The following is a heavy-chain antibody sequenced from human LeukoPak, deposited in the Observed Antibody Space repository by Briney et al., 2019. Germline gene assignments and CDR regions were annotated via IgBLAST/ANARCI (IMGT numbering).Heavy chain of an antibody. D-gene: IGHD5-12*01. Sequence: PGGSLRLSCTASGFTLSDYAMSWLPQAPGKGLEWVGFIRSKVYSGTTEYAASVKGRFTISRDDSKSIVYLQMNSLKTDDTAVYYCTRGWWDVDIVATIILDYWGQGTLVTVSS. J-gene: IGHJ4*02. V-gene: IGHV3-49*03. CDR2: IRSKVYSGTT. CDR3: TRGWWDVDIVATIILDY. CDR1: GFTLSDYA.